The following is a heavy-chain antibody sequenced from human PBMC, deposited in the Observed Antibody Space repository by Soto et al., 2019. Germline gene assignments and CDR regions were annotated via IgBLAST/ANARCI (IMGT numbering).Heavy chain of an antibody. CDR1: GYTFTSYD. Sequence: EASVKVSCKASGYTFTSYDINWVRQATGQGLEWMGWMNPNSGNTGYAQKFQGRVTMTRNTSISTAYMELSSLRSEDTAVYYCARGSVSSGWYYYYYYMDVWGKGTTVTVSS. V-gene: IGHV1-8*01. D-gene: IGHD6-19*01. J-gene: IGHJ6*03. CDR2: MNPNSGNT. CDR3: ARGSVSSGWYYYYYYMDV.